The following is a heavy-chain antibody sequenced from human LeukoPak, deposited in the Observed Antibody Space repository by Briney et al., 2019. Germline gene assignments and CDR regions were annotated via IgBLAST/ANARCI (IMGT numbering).Heavy chain of an antibody. Sequence: GASVKVSCKASGGTFSSYAISWARQAPGQGLEWMGGIIPIFGTANYAQKFQGRVTITADESTSTAYMELSSLRSEDTAVYYCARDPINTMIVVASFYYWGQGTLVTVSS. CDR1: GGTFSSYA. D-gene: IGHD3-22*01. V-gene: IGHV1-69*13. CDR3: ARDPINTMIVVASFYY. CDR2: IIPIFGTA. J-gene: IGHJ4*02.